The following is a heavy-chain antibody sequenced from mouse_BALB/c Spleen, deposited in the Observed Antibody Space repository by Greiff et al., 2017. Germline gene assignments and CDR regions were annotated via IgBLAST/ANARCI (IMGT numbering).Heavy chain of an antibody. D-gene: IGHD1-2*01. Sequence: QVQLVESGPGLVAPSQSLSITCTVSGFSLTSYGVHWVRQPPGKGLEWLGVIWAGGSTNYNSALMSRLSISKDNSKSQVFLKMNSLQTDDTAMYYCARDTGDLLRPNYAMDYWGQGTSVTVSS. J-gene: IGHJ4*01. CDR1: GFSLTSYG. V-gene: IGHV2-9*02. CDR2: IWAGGST. CDR3: ARDTGDLLRPNYAMDY.